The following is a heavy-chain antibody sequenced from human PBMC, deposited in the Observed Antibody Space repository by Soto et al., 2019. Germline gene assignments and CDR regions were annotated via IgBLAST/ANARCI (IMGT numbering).Heavy chain of an antibody. D-gene: IGHD3-16*01. Sequence: SETLSLTCAVSGASIRGSKWWSWARQPPGKGLEWIGDIYHSGTTNYNPSLKSRVTMSVDKSKNQFSLNLTSVTAADTAVYYCARDKANVGGYNQFDPWGPGTLVTVSS. V-gene: IGHV4-4*02. J-gene: IGHJ5*02. CDR3: ARDKANVGGYNQFDP. CDR2: IYHSGTT. CDR1: GASIRGSKW.